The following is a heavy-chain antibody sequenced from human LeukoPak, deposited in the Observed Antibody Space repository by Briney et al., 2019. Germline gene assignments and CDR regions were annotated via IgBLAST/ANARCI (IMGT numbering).Heavy chain of an antibody. Sequence: GRSLRLSCAASGFTFSSYAMHWVRQAPGKGLEWVAVISYDGSNKYYADSVKGRFTISRDNSKNTLYLQMNSLRAEDTAVYYCAGVSLLGGLDYWGQGTLVTVSS. V-gene: IGHV3-30*04. CDR1: GFTFSSYA. CDR2: ISYDGSNK. D-gene: IGHD1-26*01. J-gene: IGHJ4*02. CDR3: AGVSLLGGLDY.